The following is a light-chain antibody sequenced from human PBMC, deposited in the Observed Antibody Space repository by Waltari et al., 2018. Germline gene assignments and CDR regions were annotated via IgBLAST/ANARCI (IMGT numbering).Light chain of an antibody. Sequence: NFMLTQPHSVSESPGKTVTISCTGSGGSIASNFVHWYQQRPGSAPKIVIYDDDQRPPGVPDRFPGSIDSSSNSASLTISGRKTEDEADYYCQSYDNTNRGVFGGGTKLTVL. V-gene: IGLV6-57*02. CDR2: DDD. CDR1: GGSIASNF. J-gene: IGLJ3*02. CDR3: QSYDNTNRGV.